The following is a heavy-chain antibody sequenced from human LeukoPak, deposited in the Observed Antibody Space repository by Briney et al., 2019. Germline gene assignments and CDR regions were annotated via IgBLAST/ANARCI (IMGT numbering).Heavy chain of an antibody. D-gene: IGHD3-3*01. J-gene: IGHJ6*03. CDR1: GGTFSSYA. V-gene: IGHV1-69*05. CDR3: AADPTYYDFWSGLPLMDV. Sequence: SVKVSCKASGGTFSSYAISWVRQAPGQGLEWMGGIIPIFGTANYAQKFQERVTITRDMSTSTAYMELSSLRSEDTAVYYCAADPTYYDFWSGLPLMDVWGKGTTVTVSS. CDR2: IIPIFGTA.